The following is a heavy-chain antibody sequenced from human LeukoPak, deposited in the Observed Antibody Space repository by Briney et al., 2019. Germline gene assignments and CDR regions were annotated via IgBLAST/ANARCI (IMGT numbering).Heavy chain of an antibody. CDR3: ARVDSYGPYYYYGMDV. Sequence: SETLSLTCTVSGGSISRSSYYWGWIRQPPGKGLEWIGSIYYSGSTYYNPSLKSRVTISVDTSKDQFSLKLSSVTAADTAVYYCARVDSYGPYYYYGMDVWGQGTTVTVSS. V-gene: IGHV4-39*01. CDR2: IYYSGST. CDR1: GGSISRSSYY. D-gene: IGHD5-18*01. J-gene: IGHJ6*02.